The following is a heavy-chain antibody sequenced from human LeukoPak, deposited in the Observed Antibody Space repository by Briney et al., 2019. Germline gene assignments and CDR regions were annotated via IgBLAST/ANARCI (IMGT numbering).Heavy chain of an antibody. CDR1: GFTFSSYA. CDR3: ASPRLSIAVAGTE. J-gene: IGHJ4*02. D-gene: IGHD6-19*01. CDR2: ISGSGGST. V-gene: IGHV3-23*01. Sequence: GGSLRLSCAASGFTFSSYAMSWVRQAPGKGLEWVSAISGSGGSTNYADSVKGRFTISRDNSKNTLFLQMNSLRAEDTAVYYCASPRLSIAVAGTEGGQGTLVTVSS.